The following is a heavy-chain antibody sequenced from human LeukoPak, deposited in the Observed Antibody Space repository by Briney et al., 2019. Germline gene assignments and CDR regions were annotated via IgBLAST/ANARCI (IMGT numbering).Heavy chain of an antibody. V-gene: IGHV5-51*01. J-gene: IGHJ4*02. CDR2: IYPGDSDT. CDR1: GYTFTSSW. D-gene: IGHD2-2*01. CDR3: VRPPDTCTSVSCYSKY. Sequence: GESLKISCEGSGYTFTSSWIGWVRQMPGKGLEWMGVIYPGDSDTRYSPSFQGQVTISADKSISTAYLQWSSLKASDTAIYYCVRPPDTCTSVSCYSKYWGQGTLVTVSS.